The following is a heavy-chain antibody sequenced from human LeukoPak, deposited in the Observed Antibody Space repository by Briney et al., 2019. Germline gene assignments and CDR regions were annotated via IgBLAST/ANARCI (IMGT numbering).Heavy chain of an antibody. CDR1: GGSISSGGYY. CDR3: ARSTVPYYFDY. CDR2: IYYSGNT. Sequence: SETLSLTCTVSGGSISSGGYYWSWIRQRPGKDLEWIGYIYYSGNTYYNPSLKSRVTISVDTSKNQISLKLNSVTAADTAVYYCARSTVPYYFDYWGQGTLVTVSS. D-gene: IGHD4-17*01. J-gene: IGHJ4*01. V-gene: IGHV4-31*03.